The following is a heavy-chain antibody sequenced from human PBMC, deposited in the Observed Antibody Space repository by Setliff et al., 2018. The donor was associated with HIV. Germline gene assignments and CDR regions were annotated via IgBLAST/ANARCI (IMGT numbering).Heavy chain of an antibody. CDR3: ARYTSKVDWFDP. CDR2: INHSGST. J-gene: IGHJ5*02. V-gene: IGHV4-34*01. D-gene: IGHD2-2*02. CDR1: GGSFSGYY. Sequence: SETLSLTCAVYGGSFSGYYWSWIRQPPGKGLEWIGEINHSGSTNYNPSLKSRVTISVDTSKNQFYLKLRSVTASDTAVYYCARYTSKVDWFDPWGQGTLVTVSS.